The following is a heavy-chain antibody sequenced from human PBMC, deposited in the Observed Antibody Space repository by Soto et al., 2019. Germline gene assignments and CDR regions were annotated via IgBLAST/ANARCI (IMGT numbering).Heavy chain of an antibody. CDR1: GYTFTSYA. Sequence: QVQLVQSGAEVKKPGASVKVSCKASGYTFTSYAMHWVRQAPGQRLEWMGWINAGNGNTKYSQKFQGRVTITRDTSASTAYMELSSLRSEDTAVYYCVISGSYYGRYYYYGMDVWGQGTTVTVSS. CDR3: VISGSYYGRYYYYGMDV. J-gene: IGHJ6*02. V-gene: IGHV1-3*01. D-gene: IGHD1-26*01. CDR2: INAGNGNT.